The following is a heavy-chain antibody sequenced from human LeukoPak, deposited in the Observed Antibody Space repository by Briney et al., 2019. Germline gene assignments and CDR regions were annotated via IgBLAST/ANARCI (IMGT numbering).Heavy chain of an antibody. V-gene: IGHV3-23*01. CDR1: GFSASRNY. CDR3: AKDGITMASGSVYYYYGMDV. Sequence: PGGSLRLSCEVSGFSASRNYMSWVRQAPGKGLEWVSAISGSGGSTYYADSVKGRFTISRDNSKNTLYLQMNSLRAEDTAVYYCAKDGITMASGSVYYYYGMDVWGQGTTVTVSS. D-gene: IGHD3-10*01. CDR2: ISGSGGST. J-gene: IGHJ6*02.